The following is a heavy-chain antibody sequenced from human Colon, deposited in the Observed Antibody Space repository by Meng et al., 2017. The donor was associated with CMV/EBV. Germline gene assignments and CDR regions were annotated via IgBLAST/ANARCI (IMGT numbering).Heavy chain of an antibody. J-gene: IGHJ4*02. V-gene: IGHV3-23*01. CDR2: TSGGGSNT. CDR3: AKEFVLGTHLDH. CDR1: GFPFSTYA. D-gene: IGHD2-21*02. Sequence: GESLKISCAGSGFPFSTYAMSWVRQAPGKGLEWVSSTSGGGSNTYYADSVKGRFTISRDNVKNSLHLQTTSLRPEDSAVYYCAKEFVLGTHLDHWGQGTLVTVSS.